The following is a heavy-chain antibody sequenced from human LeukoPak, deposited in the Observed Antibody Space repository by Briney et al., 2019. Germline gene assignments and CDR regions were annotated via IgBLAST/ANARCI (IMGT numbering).Heavy chain of an antibody. V-gene: IGHV3-21*01. D-gene: IGHD2-2*01. Sequence: SGGSLRLSCAASGFTFSSYGMHWVRQAPGKGLEWVSSISSSSSYIYYADSVKGRFTISRDNAKNSLYLQMNSLRAEDTAVYYCALTFCSSTSCHAFDIWGQGTMVTVSS. J-gene: IGHJ3*02. CDR2: ISSSSSYI. CDR3: ALTFCSSTSCHAFDI. CDR1: GFTFSSYG.